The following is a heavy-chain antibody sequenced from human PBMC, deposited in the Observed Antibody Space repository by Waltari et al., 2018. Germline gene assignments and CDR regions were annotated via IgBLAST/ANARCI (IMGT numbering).Heavy chain of an antibody. D-gene: IGHD5-18*01. CDR3: AREEGVRGYSYGKGSWFDP. Sequence: QVQLQESGPGLVKPSQTLSLTCTVPGGSISCGSYYWSWIRQPAGKGLEWIWRNNTDRCTNDNPAVKSRVNISVDTSKNQFSLKLRSVTAADTAVYYCAREEGVRGYSYGKGSWFDPWGQGTLVTVSS. J-gene: IGHJ5*02. V-gene: IGHV4-61*02. CDR2: NNTDRCT. CDR1: GGSISCGSYY.